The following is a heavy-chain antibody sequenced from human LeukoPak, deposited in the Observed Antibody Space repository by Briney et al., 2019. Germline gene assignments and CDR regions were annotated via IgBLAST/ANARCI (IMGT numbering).Heavy chain of an antibody. Sequence: SETLSLTCTVSGGSISSYYWSWIRQPPGKGLGWIGYIYYSGSTNYNPSLKSRVTISVDTSKNQFSLKLSSVTAADTAVYYCARVSAAAPYYFDYWGQGTLVTVSS. CDR3: ARVSAAAPYYFDY. CDR2: IYYSGST. J-gene: IGHJ4*02. CDR1: GGSISSYY. V-gene: IGHV4-59*01. D-gene: IGHD6-13*01.